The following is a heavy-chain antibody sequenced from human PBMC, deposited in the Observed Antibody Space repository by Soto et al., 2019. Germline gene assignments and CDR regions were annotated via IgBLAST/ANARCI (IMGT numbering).Heavy chain of an antibody. J-gene: IGHJ6*02. V-gene: IGHV3-33*01. Sequence: QVQLVESGGGVVQPGRSLRLSCAASGFTFSSYGMHWVRQAPGKGLEWVAVIWYDGSNKYYADSVKGRFTISRDNSKNPLDLQMNSLRAEDTAVYYCARDMVDFWSGYYYGMDVWGQGTTVTVSS. CDR2: IWYDGSNK. CDR3: ARDMVDFWSGYYYGMDV. CDR1: GFTFSSYG. D-gene: IGHD3-3*01.